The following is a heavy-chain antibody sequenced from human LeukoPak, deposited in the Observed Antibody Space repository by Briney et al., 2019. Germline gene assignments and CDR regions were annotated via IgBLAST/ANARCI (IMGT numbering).Heavy chain of an antibody. J-gene: IGHJ4*02. Sequence: SETLSLTCTVSGGSISSYYWSWIRQPAGKGLEWIGRIYTSGSTNYNPSLKSRVTMSVDTSKNQFSLKLSSVTAANTAVYYCARGYYDSSGYPKFDYWGQGTLVTVSS. CDR1: GGSISSYY. CDR2: IYTSGST. V-gene: IGHV4-4*07. D-gene: IGHD3-22*01. CDR3: ARGYYDSSGYPKFDY.